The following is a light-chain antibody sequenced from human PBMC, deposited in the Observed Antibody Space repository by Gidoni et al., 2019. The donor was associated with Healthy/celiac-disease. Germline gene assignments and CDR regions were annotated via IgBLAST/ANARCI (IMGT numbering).Light chain of an antibody. V-gene: IGKV3-11*01. CDR2: DAS. CDR3: QQRSNWPLT. Sequence: EIVLTQSTATLSLSPGERATLSCRASQSVSSYLAWYQQKPGHAPRLLISDASNRATGIPARFSGSGSGTDFTLTISSLEPEDFAVYYCQQRSNWPLTFXGXTKVEIK. CDR1: QSVSSY. J-gene: IGKJ4*01.